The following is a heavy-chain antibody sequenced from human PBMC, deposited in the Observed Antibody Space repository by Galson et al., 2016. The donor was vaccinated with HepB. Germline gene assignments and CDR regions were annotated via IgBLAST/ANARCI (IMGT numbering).Heavy chain of an antibody. J-gene: IGHJ3*02. CDR2: ISWNSGSI. Sequence: SLRLSCAASGFTLDHYAMHWVRQAPGKGLEWASGISWNSGSIGYADSVKGRFTISRDNAKNSLYLQMNSLGAGDTALYYCAKDSGAYYYDSSGYRRNAFDIWGQGTMVTVSS. D-gene: IGHD3-22*01. V-gene: IGHV3-9*01. CDR3: AKDSGAYYYDSSGYRRNAFDI. CDR1: GFTLDHYA.